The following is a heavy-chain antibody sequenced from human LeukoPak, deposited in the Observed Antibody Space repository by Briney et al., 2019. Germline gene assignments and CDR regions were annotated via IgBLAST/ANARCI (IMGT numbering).Heavy chain of an antibody. CDR2: ISGTGDNT. J-gene: IGHJ3*02. D-gene: IGHD3-22*01. Sequence: GGSLRLSCAASGLAFSGYAMSWVRQAPGKGLEWVSAISGTGDNTFYADSVKGRFTISRDNSKNTLYLQMSSLRAEDTAAYYCAKASRGSGYYYREAFDIWGQGTMVTVSS. CDR3: AKASRGSGYYYREAFDI. V-gene: IGHV3-23*01. CDR1: GLAFSGYA.